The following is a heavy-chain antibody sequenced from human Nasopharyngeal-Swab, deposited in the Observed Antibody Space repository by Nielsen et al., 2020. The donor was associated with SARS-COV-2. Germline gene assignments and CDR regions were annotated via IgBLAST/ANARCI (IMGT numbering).Heavy chain of an antibody. D-gene: IGHD3-10*01. CDR1: GYTFISYA. Sequence: ASVKVSCKASGYTFISYAMHWVRQAPGQRLEWMGWINAGNGNTKYSQKFQGRVTITRDTSASTAYMELSSLRSEDTAVYYCARGEASMVYGDGFDYWGQGTLVTVSS. V-gene: IGHV1-3*01. CDR3: ARGEASMVYGDGFDY. CDR2: INAGNGNT. J-gene: IGHJ4*02.